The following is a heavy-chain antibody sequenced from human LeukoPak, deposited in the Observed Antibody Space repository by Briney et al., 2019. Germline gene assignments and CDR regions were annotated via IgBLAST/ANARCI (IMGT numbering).Heavy chain of an antibody. Sequence: GGSLRLSCAASGFTFSSYSMNWVRQAPGKGLEWASYISSSSSTIYYADSVRGRFTISRDNAKNSLYLQMNSLRAEDTAVYYCARGDPRWFDPWGQGTLVTVSS. J-gene: IGHJ5*02. V-gene: IGHV3-48*01. CDR1: GFTFSSYS. CDR2: ISSSSSTI. CDR3: ARGDPRWFDP.